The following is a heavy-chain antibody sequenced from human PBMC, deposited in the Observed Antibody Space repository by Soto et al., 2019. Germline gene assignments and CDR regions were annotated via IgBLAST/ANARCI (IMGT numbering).Heavy chain of an antibody. CDR2: IYYSGST. CDR3: ARVPVTIPYYYYGMDV. Sequence: PSETLSLTCTFSCGSVSSGSYYWSWIRQPPGKGLEWIGYIYYSGSTNYNPSLKSRVTISVDTSKNQFSLKLSSVTAADTAVYYCARVPVTIPYYYYGMDVWGQGTTVTVSS. D-gene: IGHD4-17*01. CDR1: CGSVSSGSYY. J-gene: IGHJ6*02. V-gene: IGHV4-61*01.